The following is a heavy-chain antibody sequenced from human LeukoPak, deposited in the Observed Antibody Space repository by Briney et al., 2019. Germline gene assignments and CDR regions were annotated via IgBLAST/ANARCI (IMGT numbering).Heavy chain of an antibody. J-gene: IGHJ4*02. D-gene: IGHD1-26*01. CDR2: IYTSGST. CDR3: ASGQIVGATGGFDY. Sequence: PSETLSLTCTVSGDSISNYYWTWIRQPPGKGLEWIGYIYTSGSTNYNPSLKSRVTISVDTSKNQFSLKLSSVTAADTAVYYCASGQIVGATGGFDYWGQGTLVTVSS. V-gene: IGHV4-4*09. CDR1: GDSISNYY.